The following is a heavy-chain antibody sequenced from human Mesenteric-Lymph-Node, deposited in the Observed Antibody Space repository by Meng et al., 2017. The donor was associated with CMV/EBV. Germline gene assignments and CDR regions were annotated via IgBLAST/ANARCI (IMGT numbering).Heavy chain of an antibody. CDR3: ARIGYSSGWYSYFQH. Sequence: SGTTLVKPTQTLTLTCTFSWFSLSTSGMCVSWVRQPPGKAREWLALIDWEDDKYYSTTLKTRLTISKDTSRNQVVITMTNMDPVDTATYYCARIGYSSGWYSYFQHWGQGTLVTVSS. D-gene: IGHD6-19*01. CDR2: IDWEDDK. CDR1: WFSLSTSGMC. V-gene: IGHV2-70*20. J-gene: IGHJ1*01.